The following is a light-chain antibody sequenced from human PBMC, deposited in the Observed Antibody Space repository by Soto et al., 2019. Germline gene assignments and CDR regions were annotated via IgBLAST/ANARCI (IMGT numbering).Light chain of an antibody. CDR3: QQSNSLPRT. Sequence: DIQMTQSPSSVSASVGDSVTITCRASQDISVWLAWYQQKPGKAPKLLIYAASNLQTGVPSRFVRSRSGTDFTLSIHSLQTEDFETYDWQQSNSLPRTFGPGTKVYIK. J-gene: IGKJ3*01. V-gene: IGKV1D-12*01. CDR1: QDISVW. CDR2: AAS.